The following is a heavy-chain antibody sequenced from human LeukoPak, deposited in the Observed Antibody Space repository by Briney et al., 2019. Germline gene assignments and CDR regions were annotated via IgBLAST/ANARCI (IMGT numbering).Heavy chain of an antibody. CDR2: ISYDGSNK. D-gene: IGHD3-10*01. CDR3: AKGSGWFGELVDY. CDR1: GFTFRNYG. Sequence: GGSLRLSCAVSGFTFRNYGMYWVRQAPGKGLEWVAVISYDGSNKYHADSVKGRFAISRDNSRNTLYPQMNSLRPEDTAVYYCAKGSGWFGELVDYWGQGTVVTGSS. J-gene: IGHJ4*02. V-gene: IGHV3-30*18.